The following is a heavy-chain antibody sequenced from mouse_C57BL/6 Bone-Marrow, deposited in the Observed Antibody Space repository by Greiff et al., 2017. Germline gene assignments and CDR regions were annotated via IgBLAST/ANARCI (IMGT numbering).Heavy chain of an antibody. V-gene: IGHV5-6*01. CDR2: ISSGGSYT. J-gene: IGHJ2*01. D-gene: IGHD1-1*01. CDR1: GFTFSSYG. CDR3: APHYYGSSYFDY. Sequence: EVKLVESGGDLVKPGGSLKLSCAASGFTFSSYGMSWVRQTPDKRLEWVATISSGGSYTYYPDSVKGRFTISRDNAKNTLYLQMSSLKSEDTAMYYCAPHYYGSSYFDYWGQGTTLTVSS.